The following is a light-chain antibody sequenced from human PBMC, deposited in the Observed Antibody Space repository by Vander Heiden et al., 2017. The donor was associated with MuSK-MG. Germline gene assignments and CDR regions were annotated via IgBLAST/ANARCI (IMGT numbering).Light chain of an antibody. CDR1: QSLLYSSNNKNY. Sequence: DIVMTQSPDSLAVSLGERATINCKSSQSLLYSSNNKNYLAWYQQKPGQPPKLLIYWASTRESGVPDRFSGSGSGTDFTLTISSLQAEDVAVYFCQQDDSSPQTFGQGTRLEIK. V-gene: IGKV4-1*01. CDR2: WAS. J-gene: IGKJ2*01. CDR3: QQDDSSPQT.